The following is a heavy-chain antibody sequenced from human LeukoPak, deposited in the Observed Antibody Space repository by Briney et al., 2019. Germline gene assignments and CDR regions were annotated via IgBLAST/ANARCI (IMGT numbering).Heavy chain of an antibody. CDR1: GGTFTSYA. CDR3: ARGGWNDGYCFDY. Sequence: GASVKVSCKASGGTFTSYAISWVRQAPGQGLEWMGRIIPILGIANYAQKFQGRVTITADKSTSTAYMELSSLRSEDTAAYYCARGGWNDGYCFDYWGQGTLVTVSS. CDR2: IIPILGIA. V-gene: IGHV1-69*04. J-gene: IGHJ4*02. D-gene: IGHD1-1*01.